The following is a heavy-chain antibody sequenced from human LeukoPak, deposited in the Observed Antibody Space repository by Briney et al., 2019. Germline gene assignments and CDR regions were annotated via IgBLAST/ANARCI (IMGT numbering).Heavy chain of an antibody. J-gene: IGHJ4*02. CDR1: GFDFISQA. CDR2: ISGSGGST. Sequence: GGSLRLSCAASGFDFISQAMSWVRQAPGKGLEWVSAISGSGGSTYYADSVKGRFTISRDNSKNTLYLQMNSLRAEDTAVYYCAKDGGREWLVLEYYFDYWGQGTLVTVSS. V-gene: IGHV3-23*01. D-gene: IGHD6-19*01. CDR3: AKDGGREWLVLEYYFDY.